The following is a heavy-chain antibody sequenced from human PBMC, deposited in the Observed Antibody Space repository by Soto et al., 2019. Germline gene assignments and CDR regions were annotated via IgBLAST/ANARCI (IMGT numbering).Heavy chain of an antibody. V-gene: IGHV4-34*01. J-gene: IGHJ5*02. CDR3: ARGRRPGIAAADKSRNGRNWFAP. Sequence: LQMMSHRYAVDGGNFIGYYWSCISKHPGKGLEWIGEINHSGSTNYNPSLKSRVTISVDTSKNQFSLKLSSVTAADTAVYYCARGRRPGIAAADKSRNGRNWFAPWGQGTLATVSS. D-gene: IGHD6-13*01. CDR2: INHSGST. CDR1: GGNFIGYY.